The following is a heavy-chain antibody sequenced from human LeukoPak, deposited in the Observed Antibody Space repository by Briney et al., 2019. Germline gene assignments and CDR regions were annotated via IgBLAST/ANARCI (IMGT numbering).Heavy chain of an antibody. Sequence: SETLSLTCTVSGGSISSGGYYWSWIRQHPGKGLEWIGYIYYSGSTYYHPSLKSRVTISVDTSKNQFSLKLSSVTAADTAVYYCAGGWSQNGMDVWGQGTTVTVSS. CDR2: IYYSGST. V-gene: IGHV4-31*03. CDR3: AGGWSQNGMDV. J-gene: IGHJ6*02. CDR1: GGSISSGGYY. D-gene: IGHD2-15*01.